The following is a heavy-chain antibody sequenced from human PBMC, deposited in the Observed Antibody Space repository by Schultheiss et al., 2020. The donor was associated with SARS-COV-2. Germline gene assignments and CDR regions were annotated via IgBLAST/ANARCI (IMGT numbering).Heavy chain of an antibody. D-gene: IGHD1-14*01. CDR1: GGSFSGYY. Sequence: SQTLSLTCAVYGGSFSGYYWSWIRQPPGKGLEWIGEINHSGSTNYNPSLKSRVTISVDKSKNQFSLKLSSVTAADTAVYYCARHRWFDPWGQGTLVTVSS. CDR2: INHSGST. CDR3: ARHRWFDP. V-gene: IGHV4-34*01. J-gene: IGHJ5*02.